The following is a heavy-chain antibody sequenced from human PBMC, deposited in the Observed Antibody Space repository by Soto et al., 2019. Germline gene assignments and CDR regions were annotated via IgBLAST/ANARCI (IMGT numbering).Heavy chain of an antibody. D-gene: IGHD4-17*01. Sequence: QVQLQESGPGLVKPSQTLSLTCTVSGGSISSGGYYWSWIRQHPGKGLEWIGYIYYSGSTYYNPSLKSRVTISVDTSKNQFSLKLSSVTAADTAVYYCARGNPNNDYGDYGLFGWFDPWGQGTLVTVSS. V-gene: IGHV4-31*03. CDR2: IYYSGST. CDR1: GGSISSGGYY. CDR3: ARGNPNNDYGDYGLFGWFDP. J-gene: IGHJ5*02.